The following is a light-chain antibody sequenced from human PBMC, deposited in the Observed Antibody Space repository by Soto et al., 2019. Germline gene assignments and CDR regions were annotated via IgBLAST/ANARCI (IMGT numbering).Light chain of an antibody. J-gene: IGKJ4*01. Sequence: EIVMTQSLATLSVSPGERATLSCRASQSVNNNLAWYQQKPGQAPSLLIYHASTRATGIPARFSGSGSGTEFTLTISSLQSEDFAVYYCQQYNKWPLTFGGGTKVEIK. CDR2: HAS. V-gene: IGKV3-15*01. CDR3: QQYNKWPLT. CDR1: QSVNNN.